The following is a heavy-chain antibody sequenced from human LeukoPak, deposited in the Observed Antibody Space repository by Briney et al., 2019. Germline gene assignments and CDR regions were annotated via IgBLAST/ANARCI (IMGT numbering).Heavy chain of an antibody. V-gene: IGHV3-33*01. CDR2: IWYDGSNK. CDR3: AGDYSRWLQMDY. CDR1: GFTFSGYG. J-gene: IGHJ4*02. D-gene: IGHD5-12*01. Sequence: GRSLRLSCAASGFTFSGYGMHWVRQAPGKGLEWVAVIWYDGSNKYYADSVKGRFTISRDNSKNTLYLQMNSLRAEDTAVYYCAGDYSRWLQMDYWGQGTLVTVSS.